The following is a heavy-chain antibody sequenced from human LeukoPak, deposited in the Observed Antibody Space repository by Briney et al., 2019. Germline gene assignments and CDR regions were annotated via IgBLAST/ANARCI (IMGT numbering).Heavy chain of an antibody. J-gene: IGHJ4*02. D-gene: IGHD2/OR15-2a*01. V-gene: IGHV3-7*01. CDR2: IKEDGSAK. Sequence: GGSLRLSCAASGFTFKSAWMTWVRQAPGKGLECVANIKEDGSAKNYLDSVKGRFTISRDNTKNSLYLQLSSLRAEDTAVYYCATGSNSHYPNWGQGTVVTVSS. CDR3: ATGSNSHYPN. CDR1: GFTFKSAW.